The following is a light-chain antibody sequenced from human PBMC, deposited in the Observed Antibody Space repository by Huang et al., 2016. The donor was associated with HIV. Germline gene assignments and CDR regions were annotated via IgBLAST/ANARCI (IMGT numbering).Light chain of an antibody. CDR2: TIS. J-gene: IGKJ1*01. V-gene: IGKV2-40*01. Sequence: IVMTQAPLSLRVIPGESASISCKSDQSLLDGDDGTTFLDWYLQTPGQSPQLLIYTISYRASGVPDRFSGSDSGTNFTLKISRVEPEDTGVYFCMQRKDFPWTFGHGTKVEI. CDR3: MQRKDFPWT. CDR1: QSLLDGDDGTTF.